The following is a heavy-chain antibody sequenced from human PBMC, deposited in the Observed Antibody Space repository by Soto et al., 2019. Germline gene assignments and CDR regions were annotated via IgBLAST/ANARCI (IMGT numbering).Heavy chain of an antibody. D-gene: IGHD2-15*01. Sequence: ASVKVSCKASGYTFTSYGISWVRQAPGQGLEWMGWISAYNGNANYAQKFQGRVTMTTDESTSTAYMELSSLRSEDTAVYYCARDILFDYWGQGTLVTVSS. V-gene: IGHV1-18*01. CDR3: ARDILFDY. J-gene: IGHJ4*02. CDR1: GYTFTSYG. CDR2: ISAYNGNA.